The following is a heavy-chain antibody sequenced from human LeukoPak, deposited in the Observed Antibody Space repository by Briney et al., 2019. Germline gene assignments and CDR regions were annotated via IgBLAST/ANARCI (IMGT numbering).Heavy chain of an antibody. CDR3: ARDSGAAMTYFDH. D-gene: IGHD5-18*01. CDR2: LWYDGSNK. Sequence: GRSLRLSCAVSGFSFSSYGMHWVRQAPGKGLEWVAVLWYDGSNKYYADSVKGRFTISRDNSKNRLYLQMNSLRAEDTAVYYCARDSGAAMTYFDHWGQGTLVTVSS. V-gene: IGHV3-33*01. J-gene: IGHJ4*02. CDR1: GFSFSSYG.